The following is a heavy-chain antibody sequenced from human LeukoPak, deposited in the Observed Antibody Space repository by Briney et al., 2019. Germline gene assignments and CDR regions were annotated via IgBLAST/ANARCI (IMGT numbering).Heavy chain of an antibody. J-gene: IGHJ4*02. CDR3: ARHGWQQLVLD. Sequence: SETLSLTCTVSGGSISSYYWSWIRQPPGKGLEWIGYIYYSGSNNYNPSLKSRVTISVDTSKNQFSLKLSSVTAADTAVYYCARHGWQQLVLDWGQGTLVTASS. V-gene: IGHV4-59*08. D-gene: IGHD6-13*01. CDR2: IYYSGSN. CDR1: GGSISSYY.